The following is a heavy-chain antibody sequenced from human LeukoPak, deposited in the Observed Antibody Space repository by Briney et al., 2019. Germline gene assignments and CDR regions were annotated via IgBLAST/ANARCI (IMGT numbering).Heavy chain of an antibody. CDR3: AKHLTNAYYDMIWFDP. D-gene: IGHD3-22*01. Sequence: PSETLSLTCTVSGGSITNHYWSWIRQPPGKGLEWIGYIYYSGSTNYNPSLKSRVTISVDTSKNQFSLNLRSMAAAYTAVYFCAKHLTNAYYDMIWFDPWGQGTLVTVSS. J-gene: IGHJ5*02. CDR1: GGSITNHY. V-gene: IGHV4-59*11. CDR2: IYYSGST.